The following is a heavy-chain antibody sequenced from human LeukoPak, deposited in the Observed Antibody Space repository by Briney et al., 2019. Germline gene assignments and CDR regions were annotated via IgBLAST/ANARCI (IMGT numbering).Heavy chain of an antibody. CDR1: VYTFTRHY. J-gene: IGHJ4*02. CDR3: ARVAWELPDY. D-gene: IGHD1-26*01. CDR2: INPNSGGT. V-gene: IGHV1-2*06. Sequence: ASLRVSSTPSVYTFTRHYMHCVRQAPGQGREWMGRINPNSGGTNYAQKFQGRVTITRDTSISTAYMELSRLRSDDTAVYYCARVAWELPDYWGQGTLVTVSS.